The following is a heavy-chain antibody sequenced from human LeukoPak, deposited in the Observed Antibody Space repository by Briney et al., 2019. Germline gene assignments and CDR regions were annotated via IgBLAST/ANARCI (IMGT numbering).Heavy chain of an antibody. J-gene: IGHJ4*02. D-gene: IGHD3-22*01. CDR3: TTLGYHLDS. CDR1: GFDLGAYE. V-gene: IGHV3-48*03. CDR2: FAGSDTTT. Sequence: PGGSLRLSCAASGFDLGAYEMNWVRQAPGNGLEWVAYFAGSDTTTYYADSVKGRFIISRDNARNSLYLQMNSLRAEDTALYYCTTLGYHLDSWGQGTLVTVSS.